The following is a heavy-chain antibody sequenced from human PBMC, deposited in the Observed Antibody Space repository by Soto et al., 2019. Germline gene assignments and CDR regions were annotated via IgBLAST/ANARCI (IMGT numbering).Heavy chain of an antibody. CDR3: ARAFGGVNVGGFHFDY. D-gene: IGHD3-16*02. J-gene: IGHJ4*02. V-gene: IGHV4-30-2*01. Sequence: QLQLQESGSGLVKPSQTLSLTCAVSGGSISSGGYSWSWIRQPPGKGLEWIGYIYHSGSTYYNPSLKSRVILSVNRSKNPFSLKLSSVTAGDTAVYYCARAFGGVNVGGFHFDYWGQGTLVTVSS. CDR1: GGSISSGGYS. CDR2: IYHSGST.